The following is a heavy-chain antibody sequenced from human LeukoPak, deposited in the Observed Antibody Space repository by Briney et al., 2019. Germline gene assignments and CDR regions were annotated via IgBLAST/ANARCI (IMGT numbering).Heavy chain of an antibody. CDR2: IYPDDSDT. V-gene: IGHV5-51*01. D-gene: IGHD3-16*01. J-gene: IGHJ3*02. CDR1: GYSFTNYW. CDR3: ARIWLRAFDI. Sequence: GESLKISSKGSGYSFTNYWIAWMRQMPGKGLEWMGIIYPDDSDTRYSPSFQGQVTISADKSISTAYLQWSSLKASDTAMYYCARIWLRAFDIWGQGTMVTVSS.